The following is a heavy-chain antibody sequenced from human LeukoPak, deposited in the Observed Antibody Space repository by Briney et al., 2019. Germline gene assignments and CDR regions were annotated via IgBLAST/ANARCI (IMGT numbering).Heavy chain of an antibody. V-gene: IGHV3-74*01. Sequence: GGSLRLSCAAAGFTFSSSWMYWVRQAPGKGLVWVSRINSDESITTYADSVKGRFTISRGNAKNTLYLQMNSLRAEDTAVYYCARGLVPGFLDYWGQGTPVTVSS. D-gene: IGHD4-11*01. CDR3: ARGLVPGFLDY. J-gene: IGHJ4*02. CDR1: GFTFSSSW. CDR2: INSDESIT.